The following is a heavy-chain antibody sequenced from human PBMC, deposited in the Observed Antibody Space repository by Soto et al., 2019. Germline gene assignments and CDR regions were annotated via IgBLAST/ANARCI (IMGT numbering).Heavy chain of an antibody. CDR1: GGSFSGYY. CDR2: INHSGST. D-gene: IGHD3-22*01. CDR3: ARGKYYYDSSGYYYPRRAHFDY. J-gene: IGHJ4*02. V-gene: IGHV4-34*01. Sequence: SETLSLTCAVYGGSFSGYYWSWIRQPPGKGLEWIGEINHSGSTNYNPSLKSRVTISVDTSKNQFSLKLSSVTAADTAVYYCARGKYYYDSSGYYYPRRAHFDYWGQGTLVTVSS.